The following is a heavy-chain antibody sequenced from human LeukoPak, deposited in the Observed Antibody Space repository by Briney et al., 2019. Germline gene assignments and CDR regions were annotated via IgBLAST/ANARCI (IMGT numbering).Heavy chain of an antibody. CDR1: GFSLSTSGVC. J-gene: IGHJ4*02. CDR3: AHTVQPRFLEWLLSSYYFDY. CDR2: IYWNDDK. D-gene: IGHD3-3*01. V-gene: IGHV2-5*01. Sequence: SGPTLVNPTQTLTLTCTFSGFSLSTSGVCVGWIRQPPGKALEWLALIYWNDDKRYSPSLKSRLTITKDTSKNQVVLTMTNMDPVDTATYYCAHTVQPRFLEWLLSSYYFDYWGQGTLVTVSS.